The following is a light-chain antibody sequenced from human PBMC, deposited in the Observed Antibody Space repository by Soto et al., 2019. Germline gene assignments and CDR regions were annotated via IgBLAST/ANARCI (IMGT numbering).Light chain of an antibody. CDR3: QQYNNWS. J-gene: IGKJ5*01. V-gene: IGKV3-15*01. CDR2: AAP. Sequence: EIVLTQSPGTLSLSPGERATLSCRASQSVSSNYLAWYQQKPGQAPRLLIYAAPTRATGIPARFSGSGSGTEFTLTISSLQSEDFAVYYCQQYNNWSFGQGTRLEIK. CDR1: QSVSSN.